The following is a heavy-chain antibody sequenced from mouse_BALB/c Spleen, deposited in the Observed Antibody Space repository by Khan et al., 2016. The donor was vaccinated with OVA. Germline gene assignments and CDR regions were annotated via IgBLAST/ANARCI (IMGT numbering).Heavy chain of an antibody. CDR1: GFNIKDYY. J-gene: IGHJ2*01. Sequence: VQLKQSGAELVRPGALVKLSCKGSGFNIKDYYMQWVKQRPEQGLEWIGWIDPENGNSISDPKFQGKASITADTSSNTAYLQLSSLTSEDTAVYYCARSILLVFDYWGQGTTLTVSS. CDR2: IDPENGNS. D-gene: IGHD2-3*01. V-gene: IGHV14-1*02. CDR3: ARSILLVFDY.